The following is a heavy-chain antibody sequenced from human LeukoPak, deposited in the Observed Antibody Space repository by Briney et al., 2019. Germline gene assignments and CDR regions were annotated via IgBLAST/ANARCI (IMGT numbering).Heavy chain of an antibody. CDR2: IYSGGTT. CDR1: GLTVNSNY. D-gene: IGHD2-21*01. Sequence: QAGGSLRLSCAASGLTVNSNYMNWVRQAPGKGLQWVSVIYSGGTTYYADSVKGRFTISRDNSENTLYLQMNSLRAEDTAVYYCARRLWFKDYYFDVWGRGTLVTVSS. V-gene: IGHV3-53*01. J-gene: IGHJ2*01. CDR3: ARRLWFKDYYFDV.